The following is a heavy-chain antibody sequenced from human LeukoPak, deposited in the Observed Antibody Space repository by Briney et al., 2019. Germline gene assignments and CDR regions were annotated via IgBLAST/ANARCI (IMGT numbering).Heavy chain of an antibody. CDR1: GFTFSSYW. J-gene: IGHJ4*02. Sequence: GRSLRLSCAASGFTFSSYWMHWVRQAPGKGLVWVSRINSDGSSTSYADSVKGRFTISRDNAKNTLYLQMNSLRAEDTAVYYCARTERYSSGLIDYWGQGTLVTVSS. V-gene: IGHV3-74*01. CDR3: ARTERYSSGLIDY. D-gene: IGHD6-19*01. CDR2: INSDGSST.